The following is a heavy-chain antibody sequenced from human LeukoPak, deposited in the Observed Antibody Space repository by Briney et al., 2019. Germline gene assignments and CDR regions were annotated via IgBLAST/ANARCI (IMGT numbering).Heavy chain of an antibody. Sequence: GGSLRLSCAASGFTFSTYWMKWVRQAPGKGLEWVASIKEDGSDKYYVDSVKGRFSISRDNAKNSLYLQMNSLRTEDTAVYYCAKGGHYNFDYWGQGTLVTGSS. V-gene: IGHV3-7*01. CDR3: AKGGHYNFDY. D-gene: IGHD4-11*01. J-gene: IGHJ4*02. CDR2: IKEDGSDK. CDR1: GFTFSTYW.